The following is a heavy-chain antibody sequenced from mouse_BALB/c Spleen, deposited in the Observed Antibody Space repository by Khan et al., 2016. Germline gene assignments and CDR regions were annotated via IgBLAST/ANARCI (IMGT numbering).Heavy chain of an antibody. J-gene: IGHJ2*01. Sequence: EVQLQESGGGLVQPGGSMKLSCVASGFTFSDHWMSWVRQSPEKGLEWVAEIRLKSDNYATHYVESVKGKFNISRDDSKSRLYLQINSLGAEDTGIYYCTDLGMGYWGQGTTLTVSS. CDR1: GFTFSDHW. CDR2: IRLKSDNYAT. D-gene: IGHD2-3*01. CDR3: TDLGMGY. V-gene: IGHV6-3*02.